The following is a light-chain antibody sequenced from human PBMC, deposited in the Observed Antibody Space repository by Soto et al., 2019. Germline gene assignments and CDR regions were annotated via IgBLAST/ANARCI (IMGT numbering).Light chain of an antibody. CDR3: AAWDDSLNGVV. Sequence: QSVLTQPPSASGTPGQRVTISCSGSSSNIGSNTVNWYQQLPGTAPKLLIYSNNQRPSGVPDRFSGSKSGTSASLAISGRQSEDEPDYDCAAWDDSLNGVVFGGGTKLTVL. CDR2: SNN. J-gene: IGLJ2*01. V-gene: IGLV1-44*01. CDR1: SSNIGSNT.